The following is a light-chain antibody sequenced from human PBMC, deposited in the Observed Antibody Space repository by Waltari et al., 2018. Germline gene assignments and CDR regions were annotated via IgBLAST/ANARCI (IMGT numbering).Light chain of an antibody. CDR3: QVYNKWPPWT. CDR1: QSVSNK. J-gene: IGKJ1*01. CDR2: AAS. Sequence: EIVMTQSPATLSVSPGERAPLSCRASQSVSNKLAWYQQKPGQAPRLLIYAASTRATGIPARFSGSGSGTEFTLTISSLQSEDFAVYYCQVYNKWPPWTFGQGTKVEMK. V-gene: IGKV3-15*01.